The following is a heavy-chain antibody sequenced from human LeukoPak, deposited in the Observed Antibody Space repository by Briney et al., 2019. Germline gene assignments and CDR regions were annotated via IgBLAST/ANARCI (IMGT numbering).Heavy chain of an antibody. CDR2: IKQDGSEK. J-gene: IGHJ6*02. CDR3: ARRATVTPYYYYYYGMDV. CDR1: GFTFSSYW. D-gene: IGHD4-11*01. Sequence: GGSLRLSCAASGFTFSSYWMSWVRQAPGKGLEWVANIKQDGSEKYYVDSVKGRFTISRDNAKNSLYLQMNSLRAEDSAVYYRARRATVTPYYYYYYGMDVWGQGTTVTVSS. V-gene: IGHV3-7*03.